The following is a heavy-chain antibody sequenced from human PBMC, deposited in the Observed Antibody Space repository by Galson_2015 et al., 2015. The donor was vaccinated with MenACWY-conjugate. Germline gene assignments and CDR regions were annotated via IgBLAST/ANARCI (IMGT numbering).Heavy chain of an antibody. CDR2: ISSNGNYI. CDR1: GFVFSSYS. Sequence: SLRLSCAASGFVFSSYSLNWVRQAPGQGLQWVASISSNGNYIYYGDSVEGRFTISRDNAKNSMYLQMNSLTVEDTAVYYCSRVGTIGLDGFDYWGQGTLVTVSS. CDR3: SRVGTIGLDGFDY. J-gene: IGHJ4*02. D-gene: IGHD3-3*01. V-gene: IGHV3-21*01.